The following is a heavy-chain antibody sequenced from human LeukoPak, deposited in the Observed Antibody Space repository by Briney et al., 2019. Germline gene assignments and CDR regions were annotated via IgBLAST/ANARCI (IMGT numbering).Heavy chain of an antibody. J-gene: IGHJ4*02. CDR3: ARRLNWWSLNFDY. CDR2: IYYTGST. CDR1: GGSISSYY. D-gene: IGHD2-15*01. V-gene: IGHV4-59*12. Sequence: SETLSLTCTVSGGSISSYYWSWIRQPPGKGLDWIGYIYYTGSTSYNPSLKSRVTISVGTSKNQFSLKLSSVTAADTAVYYCARRLNWWSLNFDYWGQGTLVTVSS.